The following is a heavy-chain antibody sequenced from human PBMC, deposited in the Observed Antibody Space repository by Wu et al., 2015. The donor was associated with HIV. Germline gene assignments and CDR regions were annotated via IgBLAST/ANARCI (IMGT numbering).Heavy chain of an antibody. D-gene: IGHD4-17*01. J-gene: IGHJ4*02. CDR1: GGSVRNHY. V-gene: IGHV4-59*02. CDR2: VSNSGRA. Sequence: QVQLQESGPGLVKPSETLSLMCTVSGGSVRNHYWSWIRQPPEKGLEWIGYVSNSGRAGYNPSLKTRVTMSVDTSNNQLSLDLTSVTAADTAVYYCARGCDYGDYVNFDYWGQGTLVTVSS. CDR3: ARGCDYGDYVNFDY.